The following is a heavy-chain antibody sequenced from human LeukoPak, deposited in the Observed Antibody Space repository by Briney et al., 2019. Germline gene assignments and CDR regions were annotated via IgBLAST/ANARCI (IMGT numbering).Heavy chain of an antibody. D-gene: IGHD4-17*01. V-gene: IGHV3-15*01. J-gene: IGHJ4*02. Sequence: PGGSLRLSCAASGFTSSNAWMSWVRQAPGKGLEWVGRIKSKTDGGTTDYAAPVKGRFTISRDDSKNTLYLQMNSLKTQDTAVYYRTTLTVTTWDGGWGQGTLVTVSS. CDR2: IKSKTDGGTT. CDR1: GFTSSNAW. CDR3: TTLTVTTWDGG.